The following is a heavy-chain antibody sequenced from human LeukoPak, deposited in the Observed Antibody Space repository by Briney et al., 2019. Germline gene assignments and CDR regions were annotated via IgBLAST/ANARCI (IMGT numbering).Heavy chain of an antibody. CDR2: ISAYNGNT. J-gene: IGHJ4*02. D-gene: IGHD1-26*01. CDR1: GHTIFNFA. CDR3: ARAWELLLDY. V-gene: IGHV1-18*01. Sequence: ASVKVSCKASGHTIFNFAISWVRQAPGQGLEWMGWISAYNGNTNYAQKLQGRVTMTTDTSTSTAYMELRSLRSDDTAVYYCARAWELLLDYWGQGTLVTVSS.